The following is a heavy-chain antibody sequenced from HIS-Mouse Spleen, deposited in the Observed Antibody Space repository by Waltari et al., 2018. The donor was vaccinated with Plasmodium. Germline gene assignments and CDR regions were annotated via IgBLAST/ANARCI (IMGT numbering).Heavy chain of an antibody. Sequence: EVQLVESGGGLVQPGRSLRLSCAASGFTFDDYAMHWVRQAPGKGLEWVSGICWNSGSIGYADSVKGRFTISGDNAKNSLYLQMNSLRAEDTALYYCAKGVEVAASYYFDYWGQGTLVTVSS. CDR3: AKGVEVAASYYFDY. CDR1: GFTFDDYA. CDR2: ICWNSGSI. V-gene: IGHV3-9*01. D-gene: IGHD2-15*01. J-gene: IGHJ4*02.